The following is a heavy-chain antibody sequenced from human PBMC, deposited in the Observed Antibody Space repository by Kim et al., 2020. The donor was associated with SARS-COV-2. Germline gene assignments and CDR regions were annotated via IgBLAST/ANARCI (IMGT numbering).Heavy chain of an antibody. CDR1: GGSISSGDYY. V-gene: IGHV4-30-4*01. CDR2: IYYSGST. Sequence: SETLSLTCTVSGGSISSGDYYWSWIRQPPGKGLEWIGYIYYSGSTYYNPSLKSRVTISVDTSKNQFSLKLSSVTAADTAVYYCARGVGIAAPKYYYYYGMDVWGQGTTVTVSS. D-gene: IGHD6-6*01. J-gene: IGHJ6*02. CDR3: ARGVGIAAPKYYYYYGMDV.